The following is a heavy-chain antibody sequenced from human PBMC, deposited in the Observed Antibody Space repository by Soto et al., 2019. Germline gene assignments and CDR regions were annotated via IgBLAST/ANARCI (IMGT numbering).Heavy chain of an antibody. CDR1: GFTFSSYA. J-gene: IGHJ4*02. Sequence: GGSLRLSCAASGFTFSSYAMHWVRQAPGKGLEWVAVISYDGSNKYYADSVKGRFTISRDNSKNTLYLQMNSLRAEDTAVYYCASRTVTTSKADWGQGTLVTVSS. CDR3: ASRTVTTSKAD. V-gene: IGHV3-30-3*01. D-gene: IGHD4-17*01. CDR2: ISYDGSNK.